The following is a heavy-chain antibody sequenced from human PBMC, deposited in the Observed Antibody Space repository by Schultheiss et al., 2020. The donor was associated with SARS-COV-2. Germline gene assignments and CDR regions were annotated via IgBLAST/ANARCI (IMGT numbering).Heavy chain of an antibody. Sequence: GESLKISCAASGFTFSSYAMSWVRQAPGKGLEWVSAISYSGDNTYYADSVKGRFTISRDNSKNTLYLQMNSLRAEDTAVYYCAKESSEGGHGGILGYWGQGTLVTVSS. J-gene: IGHJ4*02. D-gene: IGHD3-16*01. CDR2: ISYSGDNT. CDR1: GFTFSSYA. CDR3: AKESSEGGHGGILGY. V-gene: IGHV3-23*01.